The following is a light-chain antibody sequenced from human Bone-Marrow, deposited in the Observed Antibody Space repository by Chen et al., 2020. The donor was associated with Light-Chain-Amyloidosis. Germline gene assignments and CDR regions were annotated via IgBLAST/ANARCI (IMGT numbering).Light chain of an antibody. J-gene: IGKJ3*01. V-gene: IGKV2-30*02. CDR2: KVS. CDR3: MQGTSWPFT. CDR1: QSLGHSDGNTH. Sequence: DVARTQSPPSLPVTLGQPASISCKSSQSLGHSDGNTHLSWFQQRPGQSPRRRSYKVSNRDSGVPDRYSGSGSGSDFTLNISRVEAEDVGIYYCMQGTSWPFTFGPGTKVDIK.